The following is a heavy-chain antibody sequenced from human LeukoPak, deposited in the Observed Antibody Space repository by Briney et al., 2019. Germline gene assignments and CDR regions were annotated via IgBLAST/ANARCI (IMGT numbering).Heavy chain of an antibody. CDR3: ARGSVGAFSYYYYGMDV. V-gene: IGHV1-3*01. D-gene: IGHD3-10*01. CDR2: INAGNGNT. Sequence: ASVKVSCKASGYTFTSYAMHWVRQAPGQRLEWMGWINAGNGNTKYSQKFQGRVTITRDTSASTAYMELSSLRSEDTAVYYCARGSVGAFSYYYYGMDVWGQGTTVTVSS. J-gene: IGHJ6*02. CDR1: GYTFTSYA.